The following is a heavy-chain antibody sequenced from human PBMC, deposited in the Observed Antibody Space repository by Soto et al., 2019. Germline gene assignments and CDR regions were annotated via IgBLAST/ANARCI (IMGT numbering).Heavy chain of an antibody. Sequence: RRLSCTGSGFSFFSYAMSWVRQAPGKGLEWVSTISGSGGHTYYADSVKGRFVVSRDNDKNTVYLQMNSLRAEDTAVYYCANSISGGRPRVFDYWGQGTLVTVSS. V-gene: IGHV3-23*01. CDR3: ANSISGGRPRVFDY. CDR2: ISGSGGHT. CDR1: GFSFFSYA. D-gene: IGHD2-15*01. J-gene: IGHJ4*02.